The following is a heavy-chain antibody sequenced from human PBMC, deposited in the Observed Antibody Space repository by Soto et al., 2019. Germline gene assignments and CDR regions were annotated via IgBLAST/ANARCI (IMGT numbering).Heavy chain of an antibody. V-gene: IGHV1-46*03. Sequence: ASVKVSCKASGYTFTSYYMHWVRQAPGQGLEWMGIINPSGGSTSYAQKFQGRVTMTRDTSTSTVYMELSSLRSEDTAVYYCARSTAMTPYYYYGMDVWGQGTTVTVSS. CDR1: GYTFTSYY. D-gene: IGHD5-18*01. CDR2: INPSGGST. J-gene: IGHJ6*02. CDR3: ARSTAMTPYYYYGMDV.